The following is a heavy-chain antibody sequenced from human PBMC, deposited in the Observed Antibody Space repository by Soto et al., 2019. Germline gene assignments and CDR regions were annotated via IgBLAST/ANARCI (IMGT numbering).Heavy chain of an antibody. V-gene: IGHV4-59*08. D-gene: IGHD6-19*01. Sequence: QVHLQGSGPGLVKPSETLSLTCTVSGGSISPYSWSWIRQPPWKGLEWIGYIFYNGGTNYNPSLKSRVTISVDTSKNQFSLRLTSVTAADSAVYYCARYHSSGFYGDYWGQGTLVTVSS. CDR2: IFYNGGT. CDR1: GGSISPYS. CDR3: ARYHSSGFYGDY. J-gene: IGHJ4*02.